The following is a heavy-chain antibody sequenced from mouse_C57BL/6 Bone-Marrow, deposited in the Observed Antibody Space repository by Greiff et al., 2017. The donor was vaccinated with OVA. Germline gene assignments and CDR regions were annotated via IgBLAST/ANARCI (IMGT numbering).Heavy chain of an antibody. CDR3: VRQYYYGSRNWYFDV. CDR2: IRSKSNNYAT. Sequence: EVQLVESGGGLVQPKGSLKLSCAASGFSFNTYAMNWVRQAPGKGLEWVARIRSKSNNYATYYADSVKDRFTISRDDSESMLYLQMNNLKTEDTAMYYCVRQYYYGSRNWYFDVWGTGTTVTVSS. J-gene: IGHJ1*03. V-gene: IGHV10-1*01. CDR1: GFSFNTYA. D-gene: IGHD1-1*01.